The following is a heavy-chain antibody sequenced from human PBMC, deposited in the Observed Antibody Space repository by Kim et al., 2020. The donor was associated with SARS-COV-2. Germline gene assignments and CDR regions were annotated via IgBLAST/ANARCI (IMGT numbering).Heavy chain of an antibody. V-gene: IGHV3-74*01. CDR2: INSDGSST. CDR1: GFTFSSYW. CDR3: ARGLRFLEWPNQETGGFDY. Sequence: GGSLRLSCAASGFTFSSYWMHWVRQAPGKGLVWVSRINSDGSSTSYADSVKGRFTISRDNAKNTLYLQMNSLRAEDTAVYYCARGLRFLEWPNQETGGFDYWGQGTLVTVSS. D-gene: IGHD3-3*01. J-gene: IGHJ4*02.